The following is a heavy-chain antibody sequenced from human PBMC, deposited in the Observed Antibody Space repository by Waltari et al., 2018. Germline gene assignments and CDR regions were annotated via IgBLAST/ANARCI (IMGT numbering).Heavy chain of an antibody. V-gene: IGHV1-58*01. CDR3: AAGSVLRYFDWLSTSGFDY. CDR1: GFTFTSSA. CDR2: IVVGSGKT. Sequence: QMQLVQSGPEVKKPGTSVKVSCKASGFTFTSSAVQWVRQARVPRLEWIGWIVVGSGKTNYAQKFQARVTITRDMSTSTAYMELSSLRSEDTAVYYCAAGSVLRYFDWLSTSGFDYWGQGTLVTVSS. J-gene: IGHJ4*02. D-gene: IGHD3-9*01.